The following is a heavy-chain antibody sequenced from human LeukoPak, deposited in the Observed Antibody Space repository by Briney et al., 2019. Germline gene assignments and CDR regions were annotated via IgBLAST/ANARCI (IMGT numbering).Heavy chain of an antibody. Sequence: AGGSLRLSCTASGFTFGDYAMSWVRQAPGKGLEWVGFIRSKAYGGTTEYAASVKGRFTISRDDSKSIAYLQMNSLKTEDTAVYYCTRAPPSWDQLQSRAFDIWGQGTMVTVSS. CDR3: TRAPPSWDQLQSRAFDI. CDR1: GFTFGDYA. V-gene: IGHV3-49*04. D-gene: IGHD2-2*01. J-gene: IGHJ3*02. CDR2: IRSKAYGGTT.